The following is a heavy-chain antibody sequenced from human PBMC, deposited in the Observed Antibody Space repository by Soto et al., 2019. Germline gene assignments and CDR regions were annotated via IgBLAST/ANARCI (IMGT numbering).Heavy chain of an antibody. CDR3: ASAIVATIGVDY. CDR2: ISGSGGST. J-gene: IGHJ4*01. Sequence: EVQLLESGGGLVQPGGSLRLSCAASGFTFSSYAMSWVRQAPGKGLEWVSAISGSGGSTYYADSVKGRFTISRDNSKNTLYLQMNSLRAEDTAVYYCASAIVATIGVDYWGHGTLVTVSS. CDR1: GFTFSSYA. D-gene: IGHD5-12*01. V-gene: IGHV3-23*01.